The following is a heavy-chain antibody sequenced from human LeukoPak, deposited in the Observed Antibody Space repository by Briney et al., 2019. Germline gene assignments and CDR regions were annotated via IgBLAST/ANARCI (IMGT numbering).Heavy chain of an antibody. CDR3: ARRVGSSSWFFDY. CDR1: GYSFTSYW. D-gene: IGHD6-13*01. Sequence: GESLKISCKVSGYSFTSYWIAWVRQMPGKGLEWMGIIYPGDSDTRYSPSFQGQVTISADKSISTAYLQWSSLKASDTAMYYCARRVGSSSWFFDYWGQGTLVTVSS. V-gene: IGHV5-51*01. CDR2: IYPGDSDT. J-gene: IGHJ4*02.